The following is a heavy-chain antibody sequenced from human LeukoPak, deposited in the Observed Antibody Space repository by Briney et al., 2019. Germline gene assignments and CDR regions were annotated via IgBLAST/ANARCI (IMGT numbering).Heavy chain of an antibody. CDR2: ISGSGGST. Sequence: HTGGSLRLSCAASGFTLSSYAMSWVRQAPGKGLEWVSAISGSGGSTYYADSVKGRFTISRDNSKNTLYLQMNSLRAEDTAVYYCATHYGSGSYQETNYFDYWGQGTLVTVSS. J-gene: IGHJ4*02. D-gene: IGHD3-10*01. CDR1: GFTLSSYA. CDR3: ATHYGSGSYQETNYFDY. V-gene: IGHV3-23*01.